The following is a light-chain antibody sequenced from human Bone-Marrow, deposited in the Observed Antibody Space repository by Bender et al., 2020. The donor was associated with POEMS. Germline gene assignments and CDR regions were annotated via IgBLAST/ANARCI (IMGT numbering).Light chain of an antibody. V-gene: IGLV3-25*03. CDR3: CSFAGVGV. Sequence: SYELTQPPSVSVSLGQTARITCSGDALPKHYVHWYQQKPGQTPVLVIYEDSERPSGIPERFSGSKSDNRASLTISGLQTEDEGDYYCCSFAGVGVFGTGTKVTVL. CDR2: EDS. J-gene: IGLJ1*01. CDR1: ALPKHY.